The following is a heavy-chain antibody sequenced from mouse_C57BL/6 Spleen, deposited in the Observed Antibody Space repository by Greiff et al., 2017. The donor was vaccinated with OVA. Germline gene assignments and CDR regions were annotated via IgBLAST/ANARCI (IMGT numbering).Heavy chain of an antibody. CDR2: INPGSGGT. J-gene: IGHJ2*01. CDR1: GYAFTNYL. CDR3: ARRDYGSSYGFDY. V-gene: IGHV1-54*01. Sequence: QVQLKESGAELVRPGTSVKVSCKASGYAFTNYLIEWVKQRPGQGLEWIGVINPGSGGTNYNEKFKGKATLTADKSSSTAYMQLSSLTSEDSAVYFCARRDYGSSYGFDYWGQGTTLTVSS. D-gene: IGHD1-1*01.